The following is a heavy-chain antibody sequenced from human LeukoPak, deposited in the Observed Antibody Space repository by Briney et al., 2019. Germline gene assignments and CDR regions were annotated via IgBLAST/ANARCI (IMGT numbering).Heavy chain of an antibody. CDR2: FSGSGGRT. V-gene: IGHV3-23*01. Sequence: GGSLRLSCAASGFTFSNYALSWVRQAPGKGPEWVSAFSGSGGRTYYSDSVKGRFTISRGNSKNTLYLQMNSLRADDTAVYYCARGSGSYGWDYFDYWGQGTLVTVSS. CDR3: ARGSGSYGWDYFDY. D-gene: IGHD1-26*01. CDR1: GFTFSNYA. J-gene: IGHJ4*02.